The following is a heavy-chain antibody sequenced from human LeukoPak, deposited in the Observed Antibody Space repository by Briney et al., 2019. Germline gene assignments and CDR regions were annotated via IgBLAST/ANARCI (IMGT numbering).Heavy chain of an antibody. J-gene: IGHJ6*02. D-gene: IGHD4-17*01. Sequence: ASVKVSCKASGYTFTGYYMHWVRQAPGQGLEWMGWINPNSGGTNYAQKFQGWVTKTRDTSISTAYLELSRLRSDDTAVYYCARGSSDYANYFYYGMDVWGQGTTVTVSS. V-gene: IGHV1-2*04. CDR1: GYTFTGYY. CDR3: ARGSSDYANYFYYGMDV. CDR2: INPNSGGT.